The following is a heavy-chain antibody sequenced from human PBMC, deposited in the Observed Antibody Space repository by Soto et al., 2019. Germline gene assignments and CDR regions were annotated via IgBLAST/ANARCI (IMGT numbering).Heavy chain of an antibody. J-gene: IGHJ6*02. CDR1: GFTFSSYA. CDR3: ARDGAAAGILAYYYYYYGMDV. V-gene: IGHV3-30-3*01. Sequence: PGGSLRLSCAASGFTFSSYAMHWIRQAPGKGLEWVAVISYDGSNKYYADSVKGRFTISRDNSKNTLYLQMNSLRAEDTAVYYCARDGAAAGILAYYYYYYGMDVWGQGTTVTVSS. CDR2: ISYDGSNK. D-gene: IGHD6-13*01.